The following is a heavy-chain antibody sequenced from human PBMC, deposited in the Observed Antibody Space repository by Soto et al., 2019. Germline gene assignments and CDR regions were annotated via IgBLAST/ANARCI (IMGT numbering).Heavy chain of an antibody. D-gene: IGHD3-3*01. V-gene: IGHV3-23*01. J-gene: IGHJ4*02. CDR2: ISGSGGSA. CDR3: AKESCSGSWSAYYYFDF. CDR1: GFTFGSHA. Sequence: EVQLLESGGGLVQPGGSLRRSCAASGFTFGSHAMIWVRQAPGKGLEWVSAISGSGGSAYYADSVKGRFTISRDNSINKLYLPMIRLSAEDKALYYCAKESCSGSWSAYYYFDFWCQGNLATVSA.